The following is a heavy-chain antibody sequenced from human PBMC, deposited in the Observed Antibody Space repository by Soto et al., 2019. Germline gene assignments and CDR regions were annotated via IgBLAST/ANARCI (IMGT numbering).Heavy chain of an antibody. J-gene: IGHJ3*02. CDR1: GLTFSGSA. V-gene: IGHV3-73*01. D-gene: IGHD3-9*01. CDR2: IRSKANSYAT. Sequence: PGGSLRLSCAASGLTFSGSAMHWVRQASGKGLEWVGRIRSKANSYATAYAASVKGRFTISRDDSKNTAYLQMNSLKTEDSAVYYCTRTQQLAAFDYWGQGTLVTVSSGKHTRGVDDAFDIWGQGTMVTVSS. CDR3: TRTQQLAAFDYWGQGTLVTVSSGKHTRGVDDAFDI.